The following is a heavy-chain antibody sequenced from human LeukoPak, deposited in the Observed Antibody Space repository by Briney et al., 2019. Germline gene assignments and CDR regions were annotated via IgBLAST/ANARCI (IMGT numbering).Heavy chain of an antibody. CDR3: AKGGRTTMIVVVTRPNFDY. Sequence: GGSLRLSCAASGFTFSSYAMSWVRQAPGKGLEWVSAISGSGGSTYYADSVKGRFTISRDNSKNTLYLQMNSLRAEDTAVYYCAKGGRTTMIVVVTRPNFDYWGQGTLVTVSS. V-gene: IGHV3-23*01. CDR1: GFTFSSYA. J-gene: IGHJ4*02. CDR2: ISGSGGST. D-gene: IGHD3-22*01.